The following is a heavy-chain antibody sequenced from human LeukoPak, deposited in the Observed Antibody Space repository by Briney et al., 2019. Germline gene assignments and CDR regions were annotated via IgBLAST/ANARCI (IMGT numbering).Heavy chain of an antibody. CDR2: IYPGDSDT. J-gene: IGHJ3*02. CDR1: GYSFTSYW. V-gene: IGHV5-51*01. D-gene: IGHD3-22*01. Sequence: ESLKISCKGSGYSFTSYWIGWVRQLPAKGLEWMGIIYPGDSDTSYSPSFQGQVTISADKSISTAYLQWSSLKASDTAMYYCARRSTPPCYYDSSGYLGAFDIWGQGTMVTVSS. CDR3: ARRSTPPCYYDSSGYLGAFDI.